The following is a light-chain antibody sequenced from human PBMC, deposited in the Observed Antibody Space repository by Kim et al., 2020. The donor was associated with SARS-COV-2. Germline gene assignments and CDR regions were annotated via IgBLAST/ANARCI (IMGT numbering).Light chain of an antibody. V-gene: IGKV3-20*01. Sequence: LSLSPGERATLSCRASQSVSSSYLAWYQQKPGQAPRLLIYGASSRATGIPDRFSGSGSGTDFTLTISRLEPEDFAVYYCQQYGATFGPGTKVDIK. CDR2: GAS. CDR1: QSVSSSY. CDR3: QQYGAT. J-gene: IGKJ3*01.